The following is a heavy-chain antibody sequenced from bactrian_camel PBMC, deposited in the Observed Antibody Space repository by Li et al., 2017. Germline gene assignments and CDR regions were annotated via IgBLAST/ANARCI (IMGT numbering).Heavy chain of an antibody. J-gene: IGHJ6*01. D-gene: IGHD4*01. Sequence: VQLVESGGGSVQPGGSLTLSCVASRYTYSDHCLGWFRQAPGKEREAVASIAIGDSSTYYTSSVKGRFTISLDNAKNTVYPQMNNLKPEDTALYYCVTGKTVDYAVAPFGYWGQGNQVTVS. V-gene: IGHV3S40*01. CDR3: VTGKTVDYAVAPFGY. CDR1: RYTYSDHC. CDR2: IAIGDSST.